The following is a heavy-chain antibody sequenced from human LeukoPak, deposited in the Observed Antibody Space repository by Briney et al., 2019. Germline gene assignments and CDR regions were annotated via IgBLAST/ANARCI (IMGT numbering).Heavy chain of an antibody. J-gene: IGHJ4*02. Sequence: PGGSLRLSCAASGFTFRGYAMSWVRQAPGKGLEWVSAVGSSATPYYTASLKGRVTISRDNSKNMLYLQANSLRAEDTGVYYCARQLGYRSRGKFYLDSWGQGTLVTVS. CDR2: VGSSATP. D-gene: IGHD2-2*01. V-gene: IGHV3-23*01. CDR3: ARQLGYRSRGKFYLDS. CDR1: GFTFRGYA.